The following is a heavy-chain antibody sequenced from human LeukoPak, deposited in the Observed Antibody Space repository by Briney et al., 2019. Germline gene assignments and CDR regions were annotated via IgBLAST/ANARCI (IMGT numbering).Heavy chain of an antibody. V-gene: IGHV1-69*13. CDR3: ARGWDSSGQIPFFY. D-gene: IGHD3-22*01. CDR2: IIPIFGTA. Sequence: SVKVSCKASGGTFRNYAISWVRQAPEQGLEWMGGIIPIFGTANYAQKFQGRVTITADESTSTAYMELSSLRSEDTAVYYCARGWDSSGQIPFFYWGQGTLVTVSS. J-gene: IGHJ4*02. CDR1: GGTFRNYA.